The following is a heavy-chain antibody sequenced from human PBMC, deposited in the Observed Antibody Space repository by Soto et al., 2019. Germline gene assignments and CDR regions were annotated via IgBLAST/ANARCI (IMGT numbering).Heavy chain of an antibody. V-gene: IGHV3-21*01. CDR3: ARDPRANYYDSSGYWL. CDR2: ISSSSSYI. Sequence: SLRLSCAASGFTFSSYSMNWVRQAPGKGLEWVSSISSSSSYIYYADSVKGRFTISRDNAKNSLYLQMNSLRAEDTAVYYCARDPRANYYDSSGYWLWGQGTLVTVSS. J-gene: IGHJ4*02. CDR1: GFTFSSYS. D-gene: IGHD3-22*01.